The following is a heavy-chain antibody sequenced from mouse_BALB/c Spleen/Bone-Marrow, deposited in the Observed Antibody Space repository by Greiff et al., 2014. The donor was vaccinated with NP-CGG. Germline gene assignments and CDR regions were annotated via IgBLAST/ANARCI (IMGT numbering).Heavy chain of an antibody. CDR3: ARGVNGDGFAY. Sequence: VQLQQSXAELAKPGASVKMSCKASGYTFTSYWMHWVKQRPGQGLEWIGYINPSTGYTEYNQKFKDKATLTADKSSSTAYMQRSILTAEDSAVYYCARGVNGDGFAYWGQGTLVTVSA. D-gene: IGHD2-13*01. V-gene: IGHV1-7*01. J-gene: IGHJ3*01. CDR2: INPSTGYT. CDR1: GYTFTSYW.